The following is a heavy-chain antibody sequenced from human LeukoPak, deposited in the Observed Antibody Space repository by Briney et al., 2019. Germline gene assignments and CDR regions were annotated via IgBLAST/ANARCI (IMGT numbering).Heavy chain of an antibody. V-gene: IGHV3-30-3*01. CDR2: ISYDGSNK. J-gene: IGHJ4*02. D-gene: IGHD3-3*01. CDR3: ARVAPVEWTDY. CDR1: GFTFSSYA. Sequence: PGRSLRLSCAASGFTFSSYAMHWVRQAPGKGLEWVAVISYDGSNKYYADSVKGRFTISRDNSKNTLYLQMNSLRAEDTAVYYCARVAPVEWTDYWGQGTLVTVSS.